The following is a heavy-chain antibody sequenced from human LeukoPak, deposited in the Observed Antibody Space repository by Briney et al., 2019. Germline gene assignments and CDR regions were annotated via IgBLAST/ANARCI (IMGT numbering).Heavy chain of an antibody. V-gene: IGHV4-59*08. Sequence: SETLSPTCTVSGGSISSYYWSWIRQPPGKGLEWIGYIYYSGSTNYNPSLKSRVTISVDTSKNQFSLQLSSVTAADTAVYYCARGAVAVAGRGSHFDNWGQGALVTVSS. CDR1: GGSISSYY. J-gene: IGHJ4*02. D-gene: IGHD6-19*01. CDR2: IYYSGST. CDR3: ARGAVAVAGRGSHFDN.